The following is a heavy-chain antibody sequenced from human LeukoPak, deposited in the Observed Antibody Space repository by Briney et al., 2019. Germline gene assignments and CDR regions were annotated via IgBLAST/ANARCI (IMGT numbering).Heavy chain of an antibody. J-gene: IGHJ5*02. CDR1: GYTFTGYY. CDR3: ARDRKGGYDSKNYYRLTNWFDP. D-gene: IGHD3-10*01. CDR2: INPHSGGT. Sequence: ASVKVSCKASGYTFTGYYMHWVRQAPGQGLEWMGWINPHSGGTNYAQKFQGRVTMTRDTSISTAYMELSRLRSDDTAVYYCARDRKGGYDSKNYYRLTNWFDPWGEGTLVTVFS. V-gene: IGHV1-2*02.